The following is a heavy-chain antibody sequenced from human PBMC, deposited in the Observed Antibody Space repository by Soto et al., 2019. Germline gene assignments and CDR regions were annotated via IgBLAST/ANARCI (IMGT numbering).Heavy chain of an antibody. CDR1: GGTFSSYA. CDR3: ASKYYDILTGYRDY. Sequence: QVQLVQSGAEVKKPGSSVKVSCKASGGTFSSYAISWVRQAPGQGLEWMGGIIPIFGTANYAQKFQGRVTIAADEATSTAYIELSSLRSEDTAVYYCASKYYDILTGYRDYWGQGTLVTVPS. CDR2: IIPIFGTA. V-gene: IGHV1-69*12. J-gene: IGHJ4*02. D-gene: IGHD3-9*01.